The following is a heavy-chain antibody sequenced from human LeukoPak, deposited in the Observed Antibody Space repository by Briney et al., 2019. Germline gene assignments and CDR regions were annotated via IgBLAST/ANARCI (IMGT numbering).Heavy chain of an antibody. V-gene: IGHV4-34*01. CDR1: GGSFSGYY. Sequence: SETLSLTCAVYGGSFSGYYWSWIRQPPGKGLEWIGEINHSGSTNYNPSLKSRVTISVDTSKNQFSLKLSSVTAADTAVYYCARGRGYCSGGSCYSPYYYDSSGPYYFDYWGQGTLVTVSS. CDR3: ARGRGYCSGGSCYSPYYYDSSGPYYFDY. D-gene: IGHD2-15*01. J-gene: IGHJ4*02. CDR2: INHSGST.